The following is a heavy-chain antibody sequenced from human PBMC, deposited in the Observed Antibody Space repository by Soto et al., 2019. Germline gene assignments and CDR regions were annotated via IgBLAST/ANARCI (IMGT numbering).Heavy chain of an antibody. CDR2: ISYDGSNK. CDR1: GFTFSSYA. Sequence: QVQLVESGGGVVQPGRSLRLSCAASGFTFSSYAMHWVRQAPGKGLEWVAVISYDGSNKYYADSVKGRFTISRDNSKNTLYLQMNSLRSEDTTVYYCARDALGVDYWAREPWSPSPQ. CDR3: ARDALGVDY. V-gene: IGHV3-30-3*01. J-gene: IGHJ4*02.